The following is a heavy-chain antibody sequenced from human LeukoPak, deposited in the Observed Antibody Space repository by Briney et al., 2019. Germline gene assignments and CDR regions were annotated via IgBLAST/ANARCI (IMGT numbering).Heavy chain of an antibody. CDR3: ARGGGYDFWSGYYSHNWFDP. V-gene: IGHV1-2*02. D-gene: IGHD3-3*01. J-gene: IGHJ5*02. CDR1: GYTFTGYY. Sequence: ASVKVSCKASGYTFTGYYMHWVRQAPGQGLEWMGWINPNSGGTNYAQKFQGRVTMTKDTSISTAYMELSRLRSDDTAVYYCARGGGYDFWSGYYSHNWFDPWGQGTLVTVSS. CDR2: INPNSGGT.